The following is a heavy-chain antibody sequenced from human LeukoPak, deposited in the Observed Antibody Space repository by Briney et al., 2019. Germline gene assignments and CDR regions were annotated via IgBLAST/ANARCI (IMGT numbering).Heavy chain of an antibody. J-gene: IGHJ4*02. CDR1: GGSISSSNW. V-gene: IGHV4-4*02. D-gene: IGHD6-13*01. Sequence: SGTLSLTCAVSGGSISSSNWWSWVRQPPGKGLEWIGETYHSGSTNYNPSLKSRVTISVDKSKNQFSLKLSSVTAADTAVYYCARELAAAGYRKFDYWGQGTLVTVSS. CDR2: TYHSGST. CDR3: ARELAAAGYRKFDY.